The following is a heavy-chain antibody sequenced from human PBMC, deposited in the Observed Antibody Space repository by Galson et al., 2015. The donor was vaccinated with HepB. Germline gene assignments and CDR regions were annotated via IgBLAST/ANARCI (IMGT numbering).Heavy chain of an antibody. D-gene: IGHD3-22*01. J-gene: IGHJ4*02. Sequence: QSGAEVKKPGESLRISCKGSGYSFTSYWISWVRQMPGKGLEWMGRIDPSDSDTNYSPSFQGHVTISADKSISTAYLQWSSLKASDTAMYYCARYYYDSSGYYYFPFGYWGQGTLVTVSS. CDR3: ARYYYDSSGYYYFPFGY. CDR1: GYSFTSYW. CDR2: IDPSDSDT. V-gene: IGHV5-10-1*01.